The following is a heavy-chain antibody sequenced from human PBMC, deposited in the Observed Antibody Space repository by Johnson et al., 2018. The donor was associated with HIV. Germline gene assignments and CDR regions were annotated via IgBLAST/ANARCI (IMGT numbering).Heavy chain of an antibody. Sequence: QVQLVESGGGVVQPGGSLRLSCAASGFTFSSYGMHWVRQAPGKGLEWVAFIRYDGSNKYYADSVKGRFTISRDNSKNTLYLQMNSLRAEDTAVYYCATTYRNYVDMYAFDIWGQGTMVTVSS. CDR2: IRYDGSNK. CDR3: ATTYRNYVDMYAFDI. J-gene: IGHJ3*02. CDR1: GFTFSSYG. D-gene: IGHD4-11*01. V-gene: IGHV3-30*02.